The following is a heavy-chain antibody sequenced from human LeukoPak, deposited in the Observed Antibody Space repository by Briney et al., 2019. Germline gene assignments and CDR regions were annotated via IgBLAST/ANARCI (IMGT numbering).Heavy chain of an antibody. J-gene: IGHJ4*02. CDR2: VNPNSGDT. CDR1: GYSFTTYD. CDR3: AKSHDYSNYIFEF. V-gene: IGHV1-8*03. Sequence: GASVKVSCKASGYSFTTYDIHWVRQAPGRGPEWMGWVNPNSGDTGSPQNFQGRVTITRNSSINTAYMELSSLTSEDTAVYYCAKSHDYSNYIFEFWGQGTLVTVSP. D-gene: IGHD4-11*01.